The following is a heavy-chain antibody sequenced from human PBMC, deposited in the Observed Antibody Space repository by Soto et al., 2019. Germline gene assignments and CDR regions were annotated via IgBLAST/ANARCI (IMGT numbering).Heavy chain of an antibody. Sequence: SATLSITCTVSGDSFSDYYWNWIRQVPGKGLEWIGFVFHSATTSYNPSLKTRVAISDDTSKKQFSLRLTSVSAADTAIYYCARGHYSSGWPIDHWGQGILVTVSS. CDR3: ARGHYSSGWPIDH. D-gene: IGHD6-19*01. J-gene: IGHJ4*02. V-gene: IGHV4-59*01. CDR1: GDSFSDYY. CDR2: VFHSATT.